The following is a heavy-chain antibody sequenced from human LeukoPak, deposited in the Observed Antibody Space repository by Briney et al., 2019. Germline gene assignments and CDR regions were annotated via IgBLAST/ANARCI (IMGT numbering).Heavy chain of an antibody. V-gene: IGHV3-53*05. Sequence: GGSLRLSCAASGFTVSSNYMSWVRQAPGKGLEWVSVIYSGGSTYYADSVKGRFTISRDNSKNTLYLQMNSLRAEDTAVYYCAKDHDIVVVPAAIIGGGSFDYWGQGTLVTVSS. CDR3: AKDHDIVVVPAAIIGGGSFDY. J-gene: IGHJ4*02. CDR2: IYSGGST. CDR1: GFTVSSNY. D-gene: IGHD2-2*02.